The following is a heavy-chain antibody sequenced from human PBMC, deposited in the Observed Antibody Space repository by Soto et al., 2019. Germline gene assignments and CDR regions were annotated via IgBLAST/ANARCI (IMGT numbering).Heavy chain of an antibody. J-gene: IGHJ6*02. CDR2: INHRGSL. CDR3: ARELPQRQGRNMDV. Sequence: SETLSLTSTVTGGSMTSGDQYWTWIRHRPGEGLEWFGYINHRGSLYYNPSLKSRVSMSVDTSKNQFSLNLSSVTAADTAVYYCARELPQRQGRNMDVWGQGTTVTVSS. D-gene: IGHD1-1*01. CDR1: GGSMTSGDQY. V-gene: IGHV4-31*03.